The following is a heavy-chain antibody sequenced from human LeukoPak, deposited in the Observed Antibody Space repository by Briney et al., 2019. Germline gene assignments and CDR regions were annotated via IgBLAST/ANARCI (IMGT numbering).Heavy chain of an antibody. V-gene: IGHV3-21*01. J-gene: IGHJ4*02. CDR3: AREYCSSTSCYGGNFGY. Sequence: PGGSLRLSCAASGFTFSSYSMNWVRQAPGKGLEWVSSISSSSSYIYHADSVKGRFTISRDNAKNSLYLQMNSLRAEDTAVYYCAREYCSSTSCYGGNFGYWGQGTLVTVSS. CDR2: ISSSSSYI. D-gene: IGHD2-2*01. CDR1: GFTFSSYS.